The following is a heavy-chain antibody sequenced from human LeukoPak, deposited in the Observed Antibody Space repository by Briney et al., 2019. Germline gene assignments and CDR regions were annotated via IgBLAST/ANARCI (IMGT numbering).Heavy chain of an antibody. D-gene: IGHD3-9*01. Sequence: LGESLKISCKGSGYSFTSYWIGWVRQMPGKGLEWMGIIYPGDSDTRYSPSFQGQVTISADKSISTAYLQWSSLKASDTAMYYCATLSWPLGYYDILTGYEGDFDYWGQGTLVTVSS. CDR3: ATLSWPLGYYDILTGYEGDFDY. CDR2: IYPGDSDT. J-gene: IGHJ4*02. V-gene: IGHV5-51*01. CDR1: GYSFTSYW.